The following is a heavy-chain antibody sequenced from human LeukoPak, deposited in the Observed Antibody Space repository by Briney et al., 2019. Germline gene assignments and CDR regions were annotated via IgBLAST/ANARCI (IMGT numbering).Heavy chain of an antibody. D-gene: IGHD3-3*01. V-gene: IGHV4-59*12. CDR3: VSSGPLTIFGVVIGEYGMDV. J-gene: IGHJ6*02. CDR2: IYYSGST. CDR1: GGSISSYY. Sequence: SETLSLTCTVSGGSISSYYWSWIRQPPGKGLEWIGYIYYSGSTNYNPSLKSRVTISVDTSKNQFSLKLSSVTAADTAVYYCVSSGPLTIFGVVIGEYGMDVWGQGTTVTVSS.